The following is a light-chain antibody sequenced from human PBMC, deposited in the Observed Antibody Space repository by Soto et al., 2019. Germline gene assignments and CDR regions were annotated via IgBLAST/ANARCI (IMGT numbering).Light chain of an antibody. CDR3: GSWDDSLDGWV. CDR2: SFD. J-gene: IGLJ3*02. Sequence: QPVLSQPPSASGTPGQRVTISCSGSSSNIGSNSVNWYQQLPGAAPTLLIYSFDQRHSGVPDRFSGSKSGTSASLAISGLQSQDEADYYCGSWDDSLDGWVFGGGTKLTVI. V-gene: IGLV1-44*01. CDR1: SSNIGSNS.